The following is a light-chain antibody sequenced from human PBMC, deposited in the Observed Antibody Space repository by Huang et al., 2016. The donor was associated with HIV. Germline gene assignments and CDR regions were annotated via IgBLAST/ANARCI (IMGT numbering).Light chain of an antibody. V-gene: IGKV3-11*01. J-gene: IGKJ4*02. CDR1: QTISSY. CDR3: HQRAGWPL. CDR2: DTS. Sequence: EVVLTQSPATLSLSPGERATLSCRASQTISSYLAWYQHKPGQPPRLLIYDTSKGATGIPARFSVSGSGTDFTLTISSLEPEDFAVYYCHQRAGWPLFGGGTKVEIK.